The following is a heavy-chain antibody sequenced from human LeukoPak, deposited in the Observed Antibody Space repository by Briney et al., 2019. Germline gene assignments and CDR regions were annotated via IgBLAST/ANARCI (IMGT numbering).Heavy chain of an antibody. CDR1: RFTFSSYA. CDR3: AKDSEPRQTRGCFDS. Sequence: GGSLRLTCAASRFTFSSYAMSWVRQAPGKGLQWVSAISGSGGTTYYADSVKGRFTISRDNSKNTLFLQMNILRAEDTAVYYCAKDSEPRQTRGCFDSWGQGTLVAVSS. J-gene: IGHJ4*02. V-gene: IGHV3-23*01. CDR2: ISGSGGTT. D-gene: IGHD6-19*01.